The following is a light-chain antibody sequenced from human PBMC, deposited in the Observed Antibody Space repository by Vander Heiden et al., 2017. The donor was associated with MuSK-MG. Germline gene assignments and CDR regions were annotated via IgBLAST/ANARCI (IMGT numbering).Light chain of an antibody. Sequence: DIQMTQSPSSLSASVGDRVTITCQASQDISNYLNWYQQKPGKAPKLLIYDASNLETGVPSSFSGSGSGTDFTFTISSLQPEDIATYYCQQYDNLHPGGITFGQGTRLEIK. J-gene: IGKJ5*01. CDR1: QDISNY. V-gene: IGKV1-33*01. CDR2: DAS. CDR3: QQYDNLHPGGIT.